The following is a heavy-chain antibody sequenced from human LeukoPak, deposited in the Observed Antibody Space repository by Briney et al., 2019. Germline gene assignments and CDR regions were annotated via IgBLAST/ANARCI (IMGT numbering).Heavy chain of an antibody. CDR3: ARGPGYCSSTSCSGYYGMDV. V-gene: IGHV1-46*01. CDR2: INPSGGST. CDR1: GYTFTMFY. D-gene: IGHD2-2*01. J-gene: IGHJ6*02. Sequence: ASVKVSCKTSGYTFTMFYIHWVRQAPGQGLEWMGIINPSGGSTSYAQQFQGRLTMTRDTSTSTLYMELSSLRSEDTAVYYCARGPGYCSSTSCSGYYGMDVWGQGTTVTVSS.